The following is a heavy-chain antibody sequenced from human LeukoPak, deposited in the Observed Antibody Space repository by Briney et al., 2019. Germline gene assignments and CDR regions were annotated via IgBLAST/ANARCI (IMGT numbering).Heavy chain of an antibody. D-gene: IGHD2-15*01. CDR1: GGSFSGYY. CDR3: ARERGDIVVVVAATTYYFDY. J-gene: IGHJ4*02. CDR2: INHSGST. V-gene: IGHV4-34*01. Sequence: PSETLSLTCAVYGGSFSGYYWSWIRQPPGKGLEWIGEINHSGSTNYNPSLKSRVTISVDTSKNQFSLKLSSVTAADTAAYYCARERGDIVVVVAATTYYFDYWGQGTLVTVSS.